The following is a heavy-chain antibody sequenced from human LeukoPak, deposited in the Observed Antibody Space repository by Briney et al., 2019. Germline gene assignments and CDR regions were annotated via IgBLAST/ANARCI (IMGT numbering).Heavy chain of an antibody. Sequence: ASVKVSCKVSGGAFSRYAISWVRQAPGRGLEWMGGIIPIFGTPKFAQKFQGRVTITADESTASAYLELSRRRSEDTAVYYCARGVSLFNWNDDQTQGNYYYYEMDVWGQGTTVTVSS. V-gene: IGHV1-69*13. J-gene: IGHJ6*02. CDR3: ARGVSLFNWNDDQTQGNYYYYEMDV. CDR1: GGAFSRYA. CDR2: IIPIFGTP. D-gene: IGHD1-1*01.